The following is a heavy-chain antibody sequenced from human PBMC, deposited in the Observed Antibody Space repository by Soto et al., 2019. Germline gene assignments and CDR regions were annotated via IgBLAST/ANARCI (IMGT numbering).Heavy chain of an antibody. CDR3: ARDLLMRDH. CDR1: GITFTAYW. V-gene: IGHV3-7*03. J-gene: IGHJ4*02. Sequence: GESLRLSCVASGITFTAYWMTWVRQPPGKGLEWVANINQEGDERNYMDSVRGRFTISRDNAKNSLFLQMNSLRAADTAVYFRARDLLMRDHWGQGTLVTVSS. CDR2: INQEGDER.